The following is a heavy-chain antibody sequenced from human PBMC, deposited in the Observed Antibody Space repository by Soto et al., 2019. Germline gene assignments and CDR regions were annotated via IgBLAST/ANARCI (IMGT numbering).Heavy chain of an antibody. D-gene: IGHD2-15*01. CDR3: ARVHCSGGSCYSWSTGYFDY. V-gene: IGHV1-46*01. Sequence: QVQLVQSGAEVKKPGASVKVSCKASGYTFTSYYMHWVRQAPGQGREWMGIINPSGGSTSYAQKFQGRVTMTRDTSTSTVYMELSSLRSEDTAVYYCARVHCSGGSCYSWSTGYFDYWGQGTLVTVSS. CDR1: GYTFTSYY. J-gene: IGHJ4*02. CDR2: INPSGGST.